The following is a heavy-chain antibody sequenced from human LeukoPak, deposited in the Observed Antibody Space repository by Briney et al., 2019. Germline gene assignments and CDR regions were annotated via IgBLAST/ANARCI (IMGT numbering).Heavy chain of an antibody. CDR2: IIPILGIA. V-gene: IGHV1-69*04. CDR3: AVPAAGSYYFDY. D-gene: IGHD2-2*01. J-gene: IGHJ4*02. Sequence: ASVKVSCKASGGTFSSYAISWVRQAPGPGLEWMGRIIPILGIANYAQKFQGRVTITADKSTSTAYMEQSSLRSEDTAVYYCAVPAAGSYYFDYWGQGTLVTVSS. CDR1: GGTFSSYA.